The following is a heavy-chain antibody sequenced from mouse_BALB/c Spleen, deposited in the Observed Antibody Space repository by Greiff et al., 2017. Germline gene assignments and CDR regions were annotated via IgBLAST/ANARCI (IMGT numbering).Heavy chain of an antibody. CDR2: INPSNGRT. V-gene: IGHV1S81*02. J-gene: IGHJ3*01. CDR1: GYTFTSYW. Sequence: QLQQPGAELVKPGASVKLSCKASGYTFTSYWMHWVKQRPGQGLEWIGEINPSNGRTNYNEKFKSKATLTVDKSSSTAYMQLSSLTSEDSAVYYCAVYYYGSSLAYWGQGTLVTVSA. CDR3: AVYYYGSSLAY. D-gene: IGHD1-1*01.